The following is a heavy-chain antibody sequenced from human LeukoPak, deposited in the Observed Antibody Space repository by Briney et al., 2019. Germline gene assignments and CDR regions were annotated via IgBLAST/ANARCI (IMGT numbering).Heavy chain of an antibody. CDR1: GGSISGHY. V-gene: IGHV4-59*11. Sequence: SSETLSLTCSVSGGSISGHYWTWIRQPPGKGLEWIGQIHYTGKPDYNPSLKSRITISVDTSKNQVSLQVSSVTAADSAIYYCARFGADYDMDVWGHGTTVTVFS. CDR2: IHYTGKP. D-gene: IGHD3-16*01. CDR3: ARFGADYDMDV. J-gene: IGHJ6*02.